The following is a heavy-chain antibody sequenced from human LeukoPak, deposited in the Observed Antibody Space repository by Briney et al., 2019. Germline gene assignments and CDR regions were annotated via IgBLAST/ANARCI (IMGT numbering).Heavy chain of an antibody. V-gene: IGHV3-30*02. D-gene: IGHD4/OR15-4a*01. Sequence: GGSLRLSCAASGFTFSSYGMHWVRQAPGKGLEWVAFIRYDGSNKYYADSVNGRFTISRDNSKNTLYLQMNSLRAEDTAVYYCARDGGDSAALTAFDYWGQGTLVTVSS. J-gene: IGHJ4*02. CDR3: ARDGGDSAALTAFDY. CDR2: IRYDGSNK. CDR1: GFTFSSYG.